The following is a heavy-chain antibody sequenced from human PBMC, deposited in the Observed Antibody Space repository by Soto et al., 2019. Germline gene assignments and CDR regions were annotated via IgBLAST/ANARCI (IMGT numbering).Heavy chain of an antibody. CDR1: GYTFTSYA. J-gene: IGHJ4*02. V-gene: IGHV1-3*01. D-gene: IGHD3-22*01. CDR2: INAGNGNT. Sequence: ASVKVSCKASGYTFTSYAMHWVRQAPGQRLEWMGWINAGNGNTKYSQKFQGRVTITRDTSASTAYMELSSLRSEDTAVYYCARVGYYHDSSGYYFAYWGRGTLVTVSS. CDR3: ARVGYYHDSSGYYFAY.